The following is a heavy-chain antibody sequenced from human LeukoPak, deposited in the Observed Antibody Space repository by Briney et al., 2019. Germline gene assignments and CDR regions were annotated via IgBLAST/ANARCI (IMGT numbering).Heavy chain of an antibody. CDR3: ATAPILRGEAGEQYKYGMDV. Sequence: SETLSLTRAVSVGSISSGNWWSWVRQSPGKGLEWIGEVYHNGTPNYNPSLKSRVTISADTFKNHFSLNLTSVTAADTAVYYCATAPILRGEAGEQYKYGMDVWGQGTTVIVSS. V-gene: IGHV4-4*02. CDR1: VGSISSGNW. J-gene: IGHJ6*02. CDR2: VYHNGTP. D-gene: IGHD2-2*02.